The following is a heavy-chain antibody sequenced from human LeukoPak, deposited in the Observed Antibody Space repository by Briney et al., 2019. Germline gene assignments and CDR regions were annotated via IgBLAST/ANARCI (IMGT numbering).Heavy chain of an antibody. CDR1: GFTFSSYW. CDR2: IKQDGSEK. CDR3: ARAGGSATYYDFWSSPGYYFDY. Sequence: GGSLRLSCAASGFTFSSYWMSWVRQAPGKGLEWVANIKQDGSEKYYVDSVKGRFTISRDNAKNSLYLQMNSLRAEDTAVYYCARAGGSATYYDFWSSPGYYFDYWGQGTRVTVSS. J-gene: IGHJ4*02. V-gene: IGHV3-7*01. D-gene: IGHD3-3*01.